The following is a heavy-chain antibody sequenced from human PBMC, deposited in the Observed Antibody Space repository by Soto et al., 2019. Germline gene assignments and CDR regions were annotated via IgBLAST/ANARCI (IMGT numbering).Heavy chain of an antibody. V-gene: IGHV1-18*01. D-gene: IGHD5-18*01. Sequence: GASLKVSCKASGYTFTSYGISWVRQAPGQGLEWMGWISAYNGNTNYAQKLQGRVTMTTDTSTSTAYMELRSLRSDDTAVYYCARDDGLGTAMVEIDYWGQGTLVTVSS. J-gene: IGHJ4*02. CDR1: GYTFTSYG. CDR2: ISAYNGNT. CDR3: ARDDGLGTAMVEIDY.